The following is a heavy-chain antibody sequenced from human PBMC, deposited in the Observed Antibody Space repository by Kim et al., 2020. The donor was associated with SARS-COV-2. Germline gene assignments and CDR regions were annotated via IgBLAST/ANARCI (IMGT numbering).Heavy chain of an antibody. CDR3: AKGGSYSYYGMDV. D-gene: IGHD3-10*01. J-gene: IGHJ6*02. V-gene: IGHV3-23*01. Sequence: YADSVEGRFTNSGDNSKTTLYLQMNSLGAEDTAVYYCAKGGSYSYYGMDVWGQGTTVTVSS.